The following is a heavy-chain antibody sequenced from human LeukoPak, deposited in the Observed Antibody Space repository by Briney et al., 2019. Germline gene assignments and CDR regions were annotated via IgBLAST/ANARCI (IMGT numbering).Heavy chain of an antibody. V-gene: IGHV4-34*01. CDR2: INHSGGT. CDR3: ARGRALRPAGDI. CDR1: GGSFSGYY. J-gene: IGHJ3*02. Sequence: SETLSLTCAVYGGSFSGYYSSWIRQPRGKGLEWIGEINHSGGTNYNPSLKSRVTISVDTSKNQFSLRLSSVTAADTAVYYCARGRALRPAGDIWGQGTMVTVSS.